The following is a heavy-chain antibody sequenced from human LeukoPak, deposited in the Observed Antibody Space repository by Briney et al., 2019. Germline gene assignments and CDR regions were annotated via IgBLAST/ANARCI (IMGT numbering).Heavy chain of an antibody. Sequence: SETLSLTCTVPGGSISSSSYYWGWIRQPPGKGLEWIGSIYYSGSTYYNPSLKSRVTISVDTSKNQFSLKLSSVTAADTAVYYCATNEGYFDYWGQGTLVTVSS. D-gene: IGHD1-1*01. CDR2: IYYSGST. CDR3: ATNEGYFDY. V-gene: IGHV4-39*01. J-gene: IGHJ4*02. CDR1: GGSISSSSYY.